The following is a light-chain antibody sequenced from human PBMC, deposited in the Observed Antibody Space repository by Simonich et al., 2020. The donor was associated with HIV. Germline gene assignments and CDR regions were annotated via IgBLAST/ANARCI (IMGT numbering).Light chain of an antibody. CDR2: WSS. V-gene: IGKV4-1*01. CDR1: QSVLYSSNNKNY. Sequence: DIVMTQSPDSLAVSLGERATINCKSSQSVLYSSNNKNYLAWYQQKPGQPPNLLLSWSSTRESGVPDRFSGSGSGTDFTLTISSLQAEDVAVYYCQQYHSSPCTFGPGTKVDIK. J-gene: IGKJ3*01. CDR3: QQYHSSPCT.